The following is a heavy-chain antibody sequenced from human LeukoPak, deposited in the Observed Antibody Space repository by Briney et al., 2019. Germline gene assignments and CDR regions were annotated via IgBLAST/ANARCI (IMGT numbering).Heavy chain of an antibody. CDR3: ASPTRYSSSWFLLY. CDR2: IIPIFGTA. CDR1: GGTFSSYA. J-gene: IGHJ4*02. Sequence: EASVKVSCKASGGTFSSYAISGVRQAPGQGLEWMGGIIPIFGTANYAQKFQGRVTITTDESTSTAYMELSSLRSEDTAVYYCASPTRYSSSWFLLYWGQGTLVTVSS. D-gene: IGHD6-13*01. V-gene: IGHV1-69*05.